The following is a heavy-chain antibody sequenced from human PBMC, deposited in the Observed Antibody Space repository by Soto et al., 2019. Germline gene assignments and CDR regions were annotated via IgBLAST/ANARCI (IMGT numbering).Heavy chain of an antibody. J-gene: IGHJ6*01. CDR1: GFDFTNDG. Sequence: QVVLVESGGGVVQPGRALRLSCAASGFDFTNDGMLWVRQAPGKGLEWVALISFDGTTIHYGDSVKVRFTISRDNSKNTLFLQMNSLRPEDTGVYYCAKGQGGSPPGGMDVWGQGTTVTVSS. D-gene: IGHD3-10*01. V-gene: IGHV3-30*18. CDR2: ISFDGTTI. CDR3: AKGQGGSPPGGMDV.